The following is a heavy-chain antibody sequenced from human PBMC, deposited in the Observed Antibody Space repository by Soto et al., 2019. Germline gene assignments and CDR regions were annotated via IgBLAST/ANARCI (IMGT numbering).Heavy chain of an antibody. J-gene: IGHJ4*02. V-gene: IGHV4-30-2*01. CDR1: GGSISSCGYS. CDR2: IYHSGST. CDR3: AREWLLNPFLDY. Sequence: SETLSLTCAVSGGSISSCGYSWSWIRQPPGKGLEWIGYIYHSGSTYYNPSLKSRVTISVDRSKNQFSLKLSSVTAADTAVYYCAREWLLNPFLDYWGQGTLVTVSS. D-gene: IGHD3-22*01.